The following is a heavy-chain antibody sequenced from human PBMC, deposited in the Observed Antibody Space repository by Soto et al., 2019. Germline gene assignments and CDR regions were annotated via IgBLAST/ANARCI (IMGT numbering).Heavy chain of an antibody. CDR2: IYYSGTT. J-gene: IGHJ3*02. CDR1: GGSISSYY. CDR3: ASNGSSGGVGVFDI. D-gene: IGHD5-12*01. Sequence: SQTMSLTCTVSGGSISSYYWSWIRQPPGKGLEWVGYIYYSGTTNYNPARKSRVTISVDTSKNQFTLKLRSVAAAESSVYYYASNGSSGGVGVFDIWGQGTMVTV. V-gene: IGHV4-59*08.